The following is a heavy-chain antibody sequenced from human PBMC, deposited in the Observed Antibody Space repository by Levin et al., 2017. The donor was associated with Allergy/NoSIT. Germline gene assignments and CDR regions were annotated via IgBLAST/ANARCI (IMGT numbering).Heavy chain of an antibody. CDR2: IWYDGSNK. CDR1: GFTFSNYG. D-gene: IGHD2-15*01. CDR3: ARDDCNGGPCLAY. J-gene: IGHJ4*02. V-gene: IGHV3-33*01. Sequence: PGGSLRLSCGTSGFTFSNYGLHWVRQAPGKGLEWVTVIWYDGSNKYYVDSVKGRFTISRDNSKSTVYLQMNNLRAEDTAVYYCARDDCNGGPCLAYWGQGTLVTVSS.